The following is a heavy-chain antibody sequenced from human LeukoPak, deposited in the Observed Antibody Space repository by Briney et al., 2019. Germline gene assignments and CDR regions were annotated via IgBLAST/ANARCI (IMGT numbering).Heavy chain of an antibody. D-gene: IGHD4-17*01. CDR3: ARVADGDYYFDY. Sequence: ASVRVSCKASGYTFTSYGISWVRQAPGQGLEWMGWISAYNGNTNYAQKLQGRVTMTTDTSTSTAYMELRSLRSDDTAVYYCARVADGDYYFDYWGQGTLVTVSS. CDR2: ISAYNGNT. CDR1: GYTFTSYG. J-gene: IGHJ4*02. V-gene: IGHV1-18*01.